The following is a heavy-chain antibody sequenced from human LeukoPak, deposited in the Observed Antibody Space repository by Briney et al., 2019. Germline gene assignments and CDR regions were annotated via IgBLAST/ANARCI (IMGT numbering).Heavy chain of an antibody. Sequence: ASVKVSCKASGGTFSSYPISWVRQAPGQGLEWMGGIIPIFGTANYAQKFQGRVTITAEKSTSTAYMELSSLRSEDTAVYYCARQEMATIRGAFDIWGQGTMVTVSS. CDR2: IIPIFGTA. J-gene: IGHJ3*02. D-gene: IGHD5-24*01. CDR3: ARQEMATIRGAFDI. V-gene: IGHV1-69*06. CDR1: GGTFSSYP.